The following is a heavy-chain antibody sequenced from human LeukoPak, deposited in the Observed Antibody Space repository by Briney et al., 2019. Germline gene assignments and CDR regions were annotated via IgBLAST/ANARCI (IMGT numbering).Heavy chain of an antibody. CDR2: IKQDGSEK. V-gene: IGHV3-7*01. D-gene: IGHD7-27*01. CDR1: GFTFSSYW. Sequence: GGSLRVSCAASGFTFSSYWMSWVRQAPGKGLEWVANIKQDGSEKYYVDSVKGRFTISRDNAKNSLYLQMNSLRAEDTAVYYCARVLSLGIDVYYGMDVWGQGTTVTVSS. J-gene: IGHJ6*02. CDR3: ARVLSLGIDVYYGMDV.